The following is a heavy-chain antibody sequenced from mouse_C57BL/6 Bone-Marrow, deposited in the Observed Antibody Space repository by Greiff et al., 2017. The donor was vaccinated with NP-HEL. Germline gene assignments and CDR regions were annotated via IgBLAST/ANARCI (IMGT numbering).Heavy chain of an antibody. V-gene: IGHV14-1*01. CDR1: GFNIKDYY. D-gene: IGHD2-1*01. CDR3: TTWGGNYGGY. J-gene: IGHJ2*01. Sequence: VHVKQSGAELVRPGASVKLSCTASGFNIKDYYMHWVKQRPEQGLEWIGRIDPEDGDTEYAPKFQVKATMTADTSSNTAYLQLSSLTSEDTAVYYCTTWGGNYGGYWGQGTTLTVSS. CDR2: IDPEDGDT.